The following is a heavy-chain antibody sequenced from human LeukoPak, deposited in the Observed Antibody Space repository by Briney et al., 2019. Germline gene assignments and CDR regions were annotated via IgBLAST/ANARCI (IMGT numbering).Heavy chain of an antibody. CDR1: GGSISSSNW. Sequence: PSGTLSLTCAVSGGSISSSNWWSWVRPPPGKGLEWIGEIYHSGSTNYNPSLKSRVTISVDKSKNQFSLKLSSVTAADTAVYYCARVRDSSGYLYYYYYYMDVWGKGTTVTVSS. J-gene: IGHJ6*03. D-gene: IGHD3-22*01. V-gene: IGHV4-4*02. CDR3: ARVRDSSGYLYYYYYYMDV. CDR2: IYHSGST.